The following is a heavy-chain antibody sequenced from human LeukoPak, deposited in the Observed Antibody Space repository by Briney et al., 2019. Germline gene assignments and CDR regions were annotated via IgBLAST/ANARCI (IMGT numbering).Heavy chain of an antibody. CDR3: ARQSRNPITMVRVPYLFDL. Sequence: MSRLTISVDTSKTQFSLKLSSVTAADTAVYYCARQSRNPITMVRVPYLFDLWGQGTLVTVSS. D-gene: IGHD3-10*01. V-gene: IGHV4-34*01. J-gene: IGHJ5*02.